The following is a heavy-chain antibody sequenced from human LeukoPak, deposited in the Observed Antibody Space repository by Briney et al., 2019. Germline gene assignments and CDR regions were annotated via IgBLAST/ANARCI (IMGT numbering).Heavy chain of an antibody. D-gene: IGHD3-22*01. J-gene: IGHJ4*02. CDR2: ISESGGYT. V-gene: IGHV3-23*01. Sequence: PGGSLRLSCAGSGFTFSSYAMSWVRQAPGKGLEWVSAISESGGYTKYGDPVKGRFTISRDNSKNTLYLQMNSLKAEDTAAYYCATEDSSDYYSFDYWGQGTLVTVSS. CDR1: GFTFSSYA. CDR3: ATEDSSDYYSFDY.